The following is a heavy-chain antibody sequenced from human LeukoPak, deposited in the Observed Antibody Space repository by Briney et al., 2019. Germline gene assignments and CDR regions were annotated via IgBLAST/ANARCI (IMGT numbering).Heavy chain of an antibody. J-gene: IGHJ4*02. Sequence: SETLSLTCTVSGGSISSYYWSWIRQPPGKGLEWIGEINHSGSTNYNPSLKSRVTISVDTSKNQFSLKLSSVTAADTAVYYCARVNYYDSSAGYWGQGTLVTVSS. CDR3: ARVNYYDSSAGY. CDR1: GGSISSYY. CDR2: INHSGST. D-gene: IGHD3-22*01. V-gene: IGHV4-34*01.